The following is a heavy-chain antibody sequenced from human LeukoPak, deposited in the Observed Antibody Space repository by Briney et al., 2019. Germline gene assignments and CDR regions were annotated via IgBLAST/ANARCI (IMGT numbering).Heavy chain of an antibody. J-gene: IGHJ6*02. Sequence: GASVKVSCKASGGTFSSYAISWVRQAPGQGLEWMGGIIPIFGTANYAQKFQGRVTITADESTSTAYMELSSLRSEDTAVYYCASFAIQLHEDEGYYYYYGMDVWGQGTTVTVSS. CDR3: ASFAIQLHEDEGYYYYYGMDV. CDR1: GGTFSSYA. CDR2: IIPIFGTA. D-gene: IGHD5-18*01. V-gene: IGHV1-69*13.